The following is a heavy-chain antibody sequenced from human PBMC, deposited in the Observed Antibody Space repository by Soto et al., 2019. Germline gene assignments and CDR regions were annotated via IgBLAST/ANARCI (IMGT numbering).Heavy chain of an antibody. J-gene: IGHJ3*02. D-gene: IGHD6-13*01. CDR1: GGSSSSYY. CDR2: IYYSGST. V-gene: IGHV4-59*08. Sequence: SETLSLTCTVSGGSSSSYYWSWIRQPPGKGLEWIGYIYYSGSTNYNPSLKSRVTISVDTSKNQFSLKLSSVTAADTAVYYCARRYRSAFDIWGQGTTVTVSS. CDR3: ARRYRSAFDI.